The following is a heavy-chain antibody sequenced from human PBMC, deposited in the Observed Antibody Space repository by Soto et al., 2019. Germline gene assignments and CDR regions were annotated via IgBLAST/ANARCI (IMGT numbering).Heavy chain of an antibody. CDR2: IDPADSFI. J-gene: IGHJ4*02. CDR3: GRYHRLLEEDF. D-gene: IGHD3-16*01. CDR1: GYSLTDYW. V-gene: IGHV5-10-1*01. Sequence: GESLKISCRGSGYSLTDYWITWMRQMPGKGLEWMGRIDPADSFINYSPSFEGHVTISTDNSINTAYLQWSSLKASDTAIYYCGRYHRLLEEDFWGQGTLVTVSS.